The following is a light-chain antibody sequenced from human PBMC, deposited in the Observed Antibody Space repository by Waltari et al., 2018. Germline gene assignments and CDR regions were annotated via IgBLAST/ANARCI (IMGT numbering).Light chain of an antibody. CDR2: GVS. J-gene: IGKJ1*01. CDR3: QHYVRLPVT. V-gene: IGKV3-20*01. Sequence: EIVLTQSPGTLSLSPGERATLSCRASQSVGTSLAWYRPQKRGQAPRLLIYGVSIRATGISDRFSGSGFGTDFSLTISGLEPEDFAVYYCQHYVRLPVTFGQGTTVEIK. CDR1: QSVGTS.